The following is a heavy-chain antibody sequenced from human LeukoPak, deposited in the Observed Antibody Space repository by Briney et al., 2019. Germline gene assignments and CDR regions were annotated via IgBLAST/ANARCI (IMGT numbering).Heavy chain of an antibody. CDR1: GFSLSGYG. D-gene: IGHD6-6*01. Sequence: PGRSLRLSCAASGFSLSGYGMHWVRQAPGKGLEWVAVISYDGSKKYYADSVKGRFTISRDNPKNTQYLEMNSLKAEDTAVYYCARVMAAHYYDYWGQGTLVTVSS. V-gene: IGHV3-30-3*01. CDR3: ARVMAAHYYDY. J-gene: IGHJ4*02. CDR2: ISYDGSKK.